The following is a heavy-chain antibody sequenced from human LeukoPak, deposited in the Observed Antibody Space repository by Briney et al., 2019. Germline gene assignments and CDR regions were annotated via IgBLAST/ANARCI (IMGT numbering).Heavy chain of an antibody. CDR2: IYYSGST. V-gene: IGHV4-30-4*08. CDR1: GGSFSGYY. D-gene: IGHD1-26*01. CDR3: ARVAIVGATSPDY. J-gene: IGHJ4*02. Sequence: SETLSLTCAVYGGSFSGYYWSWIHQPPGKGLEWIGYIYYSGSTYYNPSLKSRVTISVDTSKNQFSLKLSSVTAADTAVYYCARVAIVGATSPDYWGQGTLVTVSS.